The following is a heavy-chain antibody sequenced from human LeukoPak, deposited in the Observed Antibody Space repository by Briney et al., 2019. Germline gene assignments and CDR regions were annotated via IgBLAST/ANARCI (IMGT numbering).Heavy chain of an antibody. D-gene: IGHD3-22*01. CDR2: INTDGSRT. Sequence: GGSLRLSCAAPGFTFSSYWMHWVRQAPGKGLVWVSRINTDGSRTSYADSVKGRFTISRDNAKNTLYLQMNSLRAEDTAVYYCARVRADYDTSGYDYWGQGTLVTVSS. CDR3: ARVRADYDTSGYDY. CDR1: GFTFSSYW. V-gene: IGHV3-74*01. J-gene: IGHJ4*02.